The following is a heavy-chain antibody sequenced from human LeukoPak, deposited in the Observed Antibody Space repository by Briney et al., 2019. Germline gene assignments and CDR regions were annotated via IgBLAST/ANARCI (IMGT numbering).Heavy chain of an antibody. CDR2: INHSGST. J-gene: IGHJ4*02. Sequence: SETLSLTCAVYGGSFSGYYWSWIRQPPGKGPEWIGEINHSGSTNYNPSLKSRVTISVDTSKNQFSLKLSSVTAADTAVYYCARGGAVAGFDYFDYWGQGTLVIVSS. V-gene: IGHV4-34*01. CDR1: GGSFSGYY. D-gene: IGHD6-19*01. CDR3: ARGGAVAGFDYFDY.